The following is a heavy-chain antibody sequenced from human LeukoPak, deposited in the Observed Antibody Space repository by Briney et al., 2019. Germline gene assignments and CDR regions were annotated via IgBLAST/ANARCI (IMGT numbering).Heavy chain of an antibody. Sequence: PSETLSLTCTVSGGSISSSSYYWGWIRQPPGKGLEWIGSIYYSGSTYYNPSLKSRVTISVDTSKNQFSLKLSSVTAADTAVYYCARHDRAGSGYYPDYFDYWGQGTLVTVSS. V-gene: IGHV4-39*01. J-gene: IGHJ4*02. CDR2: IYYSGST. CDR1: GGSISSSSYY. CDR3: ARHDRAGSGYYPDYFDY. D-gene: IGHD3-22*01.